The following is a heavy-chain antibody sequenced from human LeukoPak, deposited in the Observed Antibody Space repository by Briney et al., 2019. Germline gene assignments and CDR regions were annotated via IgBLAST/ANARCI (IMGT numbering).Heavy chain of an antibody. CDR2: ISWNSGSI. D-gene: IGHD4-17*01. Sequence: GGSLRLSCAASGFTFSSYAMHWVRQAPGKGLEWVSGISWNSGSIGYADSVKGRFTISRDNAKNSLYLQMNSLRAEDTALYYCAKDKGYGDYSFAFDIWGQGTMVTVSS. J-gene: IGHJ3*02. CDR3: AKDKGYGDYSFAFDI. V-gene: IGHV3-9*01. CDR1: GFTFSSYA.